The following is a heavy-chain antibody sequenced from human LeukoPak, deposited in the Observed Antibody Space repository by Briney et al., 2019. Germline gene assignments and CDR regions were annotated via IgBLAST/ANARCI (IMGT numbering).Heavy chain of an antibody. J-gene: IGHJ4*02. D-gene: IGHD2-15*01. Sequence: GGSLRLSCAAPGFTFSIYDMSWVRQAPGKGLEWVSVISGSGGRTNHADAVKGRFTISRDNSKNTLYLQMNSLRAEDTAVYYCAMPTPAGSFDNWGQGTLVTVSS. V-gene: IGHV3-23*01. CDR2: ISGSGGRT. CDR1: GFTFSIYD. CDR3: AMPTPAGSFDN.